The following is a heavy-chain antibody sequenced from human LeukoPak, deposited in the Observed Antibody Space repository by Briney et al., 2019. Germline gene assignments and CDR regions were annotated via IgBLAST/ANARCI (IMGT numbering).Heavy chain of an antibody. CDR1: GFTFSSYS. D-gene: IGHD4-23*01. CDR2: ISSSSSYI. V-gene: IGHV3-21*01. Sequence: PGGSLRLSCAASGFTFSSYSMNWVRQAPGKGLEWVSSISSSSSYIYYADSVKGRFTISRDNAKNSLYLQMNSLRAEDTAVYYCAREGLDYGGNSGRAFDIWGQGTMVTVSS. J-gene: IGHJ3*02. CDR3: AREGLDYGGNSGRAFDI.